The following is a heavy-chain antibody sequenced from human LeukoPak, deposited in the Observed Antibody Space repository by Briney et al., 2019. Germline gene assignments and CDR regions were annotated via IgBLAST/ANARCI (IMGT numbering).Heavy chain of an antibody. Sequence: PGGPLRPSCPTSGLNFRAYWRGWVRQAPGKGLEWVANKHQHGSKENYPDSVKGRFTISRDNAKSSIYLQMNSLRAEDTAIYYCARIGHDLYQTFDFWGNGNLITVSS. CDR1: GLNFRAYW. V-gene: IGHV3-7*03. D-gene: IGHD2-2*01. J-gene: IGHJ4*01. CDR3: ARIGHDLYQTFDF. CDR2: KHQHGSKE.